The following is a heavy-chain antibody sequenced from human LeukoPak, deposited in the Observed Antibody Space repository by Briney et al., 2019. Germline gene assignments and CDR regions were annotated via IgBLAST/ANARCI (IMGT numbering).Heavy chain of an antibody. CDR1: GFTFSDYY. V-gene: IGHV3-11*04. D-gene: IGHD2-15*01. CDR3: ARDLGYCSGGSCQNWFDP. J-gene: IGHJ5*02. Sequence: KPGRSLRLSCAASGFTFSDYYMSWIRQAPGKGLAWVSYISSSGSTIYYADSVKGRFTISRDNAKNSLYLQMNSLRAEDTAVYYCARDLGYCSGGSCQNWFDPWGQGTLVTVSS. CDR2: ISSSGSTI.